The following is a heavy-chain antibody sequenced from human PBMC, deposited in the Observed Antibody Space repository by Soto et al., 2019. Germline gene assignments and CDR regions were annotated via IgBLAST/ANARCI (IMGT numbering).Heavy chain of an antibody. CDR3: ANDHYASRNYCYYGMDV. J-gene: IGHJ6*02. CDR1: GFTFSSYG. CDR2: VSYDGSHK. D-gene: IGHD2-2*01. V-gene: IGHV3-30*18. Sequence: QVQLVESGGGVVQPGRSLRLSCAASGFTFSSYGMHWVRQAPGKGLEWVAIVSYDGSHKYYADFVKGRFTISRNNSKNTLYLQMTRQRAEDTAVDYCANDHYASRNYCYYGMDVWGQGTTVTVSS.